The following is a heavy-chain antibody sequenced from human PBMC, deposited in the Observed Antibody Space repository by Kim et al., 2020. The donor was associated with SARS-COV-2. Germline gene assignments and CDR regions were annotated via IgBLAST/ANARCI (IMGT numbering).Heavy chain of an antibody. V-gene: IGHV3-53*04. J-gene: IGHJ6*02. D-gene: IGHD3-3*01. Sequence: KGRFTISRHNSKTTLYLQMNSLRAEDTAVYYCARLRWDFWSGYGTFGMDVWGQGTTVTVSS. CDR3: ARLRWDFWSGYGTFGMDV.